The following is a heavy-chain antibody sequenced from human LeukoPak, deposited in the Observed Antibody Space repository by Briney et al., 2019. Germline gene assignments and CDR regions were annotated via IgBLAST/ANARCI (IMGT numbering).Heavy chain of an antibody. CDR2: IYSGGST. D-gene: IGHD3-22*01. CDR1: EFTVSSNY. Sequence: GGSLRLSCAASEFTVSSNYMSWVRQAPGKGLEWVSVIYSGGSTYYADSVKGRFTISRDNSKNTVYLQMNSLRAEDTAAYYCAMHTYYYDSSGYYWGQGTLVTVSS. CDR3: AMHTYYYDSSGYY. V-gene: IGHV3-66*02. J-gene: IGHJ4*02.